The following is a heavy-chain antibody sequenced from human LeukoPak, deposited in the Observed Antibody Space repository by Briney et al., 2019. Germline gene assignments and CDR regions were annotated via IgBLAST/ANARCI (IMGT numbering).Heavy chain of an antibody. J-gene: IGHJ4*02. Sequence: KPSETLSLTCTVSGGSISSYYWAWIRQPPGKGLECIGSIYYSGSPYYNPSLKSRVTISVDTSKNQFSLRLSSVTAADTAVYYCATWRTAKTGFDYWGQGTLVTVSS. CDR3: ATWRTAKTGFDY. CDR1: GGSISSYY. D-gene: IGHD1-1*01. CDR2: IYYSGSP. V-gene: IGHV4-39*01.